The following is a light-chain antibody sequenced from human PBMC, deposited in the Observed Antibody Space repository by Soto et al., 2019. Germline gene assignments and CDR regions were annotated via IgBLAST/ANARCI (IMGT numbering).Light chain of an antibody. CDR2: GAS. CDR3: QQYNNWPLT. CDR1: QSVSSN. Sequence: MTLSTDTLSVPPPTRVCLPCRASQSVSSNLAWYQQKPGQAPRLLIYGASTRATGIPARFSGSGSGTEFTLTISSLQSEDFAAYYCQQYNNWPLTFGGGTKVDIK. J-gene: IGKJ4*01. V-gene: IGKV3-15*01.